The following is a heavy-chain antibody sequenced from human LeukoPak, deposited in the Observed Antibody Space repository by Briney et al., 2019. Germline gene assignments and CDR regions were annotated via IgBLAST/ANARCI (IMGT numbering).Heavy chain of an antibody. V-gene: IGHV3-53*01. CDR1: GFSVSSNY. D-gene: IGHD2-21*02. J-gene: IGHJ3*02. CDR2: IYSGGST. Sequence: GGSLRLSCAACGFSVSSNYMSWVRQAPGKGREGVSDIYSGGSTYYADSVKGRFTISRDNSKDTLYLQMNSLRVEDTAMYYCARGGGAYCGGDCWRAFDIWGQGTVVTVSS. CDR3: ARGGGAYCGGDCWRAFDI.